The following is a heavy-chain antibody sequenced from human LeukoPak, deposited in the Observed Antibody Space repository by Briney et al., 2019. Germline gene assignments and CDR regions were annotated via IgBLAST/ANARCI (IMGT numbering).Heavy chain of an antibody. Sequence: SETLSLTCTVSGYSISSGYYWGWIRQPPGKGLEWIGSIYYSGSTYYTPSLKSRVTISVDTSKNQFSLKLTSVTAADTAVYYCARLTYYYDGSGYYFDYWGQGTLVTVSS. D-gene: IGHD3-22*01. CDR1: GYSISSGYY. J-gene: IGHJ4*02. CDR2: IYYSGST. CDR3: ARLTYYYDGSGYYFDY. V-gene: IGHV4-38-2*02.